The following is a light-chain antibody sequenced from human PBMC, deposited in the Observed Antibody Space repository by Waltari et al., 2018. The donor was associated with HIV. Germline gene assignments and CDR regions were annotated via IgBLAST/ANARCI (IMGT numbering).Light chain of an antibody. V-gene: IGLV2-14*01. Sequence: QSALTQPASVSGSPGQSITISCTGHSSDISIYTYVSWYQQHPGKAPKLLIYEVNTRPSGVSDRFSCSKSGNTASLSISGLQAEDEANYYCTSYTTRSTVIFGGGTSVTVL. CDR3: TSYTTRSTVI. CDR2: EVN. J-gene: IGLJ2*01. CDR1: SSDISIYTY.